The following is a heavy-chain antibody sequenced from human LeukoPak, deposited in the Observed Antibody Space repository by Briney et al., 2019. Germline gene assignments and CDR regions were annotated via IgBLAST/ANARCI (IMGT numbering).Heavy chain of an antibody. CDR3: LAAWWYYYGMDV. CDR2: ISSSSSYI. D-gene: IGHD2-8*02. V-gene: IGHV3-21*01. CDR1: GFTFSSYA. J-gene: IGHJ6*02. Sequence: PGGSLRLSCAASGFTFSSYAMRWVRQAPGKGLEWVSSISSSSSYIYYADSVKGRFTISRDNAKNSLYLQMNSLRAEDTAVYYCLAAWWYYYGMDVWGQGTTVTVSS.